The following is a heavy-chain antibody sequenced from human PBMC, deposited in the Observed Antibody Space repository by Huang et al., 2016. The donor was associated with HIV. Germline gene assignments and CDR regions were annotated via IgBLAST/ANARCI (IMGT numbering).Heavy chain of an antibody. Sequence: QVQLEQSGAEVKKPGASVKVSCKASGYTFSSFGISWVRQDPGQGIEWVGCISVYNGNTKFAQKFQGRRTMTTNTSTCTAYMGLRSVRSDGTAGYYCARGGGIQLWLLGYYYMDVLGNGTTVTVSS. D-gene: IGHD5-18*01. CDR3: ARGGGIQLWLLGYYYMDV. J-gene: IGHJ6*03. V-gene: IGHV1-18*01. CDR1: GYTFSSFG. CDR2: ISVYNGNT.